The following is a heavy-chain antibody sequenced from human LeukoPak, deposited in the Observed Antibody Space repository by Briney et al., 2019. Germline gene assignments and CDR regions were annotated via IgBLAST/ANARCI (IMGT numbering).Heavy chain of an antibody. J-gene: IGHJ3*02. CDR3: TTDPYYDSSGYHRAHDAFDI. Sequence: PGGSLRLSCAASGFTFSDYYMSWIRQAPGKGLEWVGRIKSKTDGGTTGYAAPVKGRFTISRDDSKNTLYLQMNSLKTEDTAVYYCTTDPYYDSSGYHRAHDAFDIWGQGTMVTVSS. CDR2: IKSKTDGGTT. V-gene: IGHV3-15*01. D-gene: IGHD3-22*01. CDR1: GFTFSDYY.